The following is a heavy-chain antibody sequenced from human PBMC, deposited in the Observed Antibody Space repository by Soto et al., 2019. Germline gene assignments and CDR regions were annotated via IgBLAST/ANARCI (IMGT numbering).Heavy chain of an antibody. D-gene: IGHD6-19*01. Sequence: PGGSLRLSCAASGFSFSRYGMHWVRQAPGKGLEWVTFISYDGSNEYYVDSVKGRFTISRDNSKNTLYLQMNSLRVEDTAVYYCAKSQYSSAWRYFDYWGQGTLVTVSS. CDR1: GFSFSRYG. CDR2: ISYDGSNE. J-gene: IGHJ4*02. V-gene: IGHV3-30*18. CDR3: AKSQYSSAWRYFDY.